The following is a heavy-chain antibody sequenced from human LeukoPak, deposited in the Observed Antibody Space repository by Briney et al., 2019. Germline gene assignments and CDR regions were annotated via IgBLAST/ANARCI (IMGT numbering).Heavy chain of an antibody. CDR1: GFTFDDYA. CDR2: TSGSGGAT. CDR3: AKGGSSWSLDC. Sequence: GGSLRLSCAASGFTFDDYAMHWVRQAPGKGLEWVSGTSGSGGATYYADSVKGRFTISRDNSKNTLYLQMNSLRAEDTAVYYCAKGGSSWSLDCWGQGTLVTVSS. V-gene: IGHV3-23*01. D-gene: IGHD6-13*01. J-gene: IGHJ4*02.